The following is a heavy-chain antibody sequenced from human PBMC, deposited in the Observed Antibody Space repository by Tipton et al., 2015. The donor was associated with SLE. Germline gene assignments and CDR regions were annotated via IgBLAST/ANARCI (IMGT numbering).Heavy chain of an antibody. CDR3: ARQSEAAAGKDWFDP. J-gene: IGHJ5*02. CDR2: IYPGDSDT. CDR1: GYSFPNSW. D-gene: IGHD6-13*01. Sequence: QLVKSGAEVKKSGESLRISCKGSGYSFPNSWIAWVRQMPGKGLEWMGIIYPGDSDTRYSPSFQGQVTIPVDKSINTAYLQWSSLKASDTAMYYCARQSEAAAGKDWFDPWGQGTLVTVSS. V-gene: IGHV5-51*01.